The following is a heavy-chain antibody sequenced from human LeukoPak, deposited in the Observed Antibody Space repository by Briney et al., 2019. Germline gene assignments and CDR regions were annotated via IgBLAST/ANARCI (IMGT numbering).Heavy chain of an antibody. D-gene: IGHD2-2*01. J-gene: IGHJ4*02. V-gene: IGHV1-69*13. CDR1: GGTFSSYA. CDR2: IIPIFGTA. Sequence: ASVKVSCKASGGTFSSYAISWVRQAPGQGLEWMGGIIPIFGTANYAQKFQGRVTITADESTSTAYMELSSLRSEDTAVYYCAREGYCGRASCSTPEKHFDYWGQGTLVTVSS. CDR3: AREGYCGRASCSTPEKHFDY.